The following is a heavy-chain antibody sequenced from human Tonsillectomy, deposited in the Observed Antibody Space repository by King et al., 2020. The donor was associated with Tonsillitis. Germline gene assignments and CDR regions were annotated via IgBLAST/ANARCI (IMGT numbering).Heavy chain of an antibody. CDR3: ARTSGITMVRGVSFDY. D-gene: IGHD3-10*01. Sequence: QLVQSGGGVVQPGRSLRLSCAASGFTFSSYGMHWVRQAPGKGLEWVAVIWYDGSNKYYADSVKGRFTISRDNSKNTLYLQMNSLRAEDTAVYYCARTSGITMVRGVSFDYWGQGTLVTVSS. CDR1: GFTFSSYG. J-gene: IGHJ4*02. V-gene: IGHV3-33*08. CDR2: IWYDGSNK.